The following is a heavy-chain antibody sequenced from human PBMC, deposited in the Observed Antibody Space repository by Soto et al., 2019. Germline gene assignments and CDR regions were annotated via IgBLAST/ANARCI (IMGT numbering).Heavy chain of an antibody. CDR3: AKDMVHCTGTRCARYFEK. J-gene: IGHJ4*02. CDR1: KFTFSTYA. V-gene: IGHV3-23*01. CDR2: ISGGGDNT. D-gene: IGHD2-8*02. Sequence: WGSLRLSCAASKFTFSTYAITLFRHSPLKWLEWVSDISGGGDNTYYADSVKGRFTISRDNSKSTLYLQMNSLRAEDTAVYYCAKDMVHCTGTRCARYFEKWGRGTLVTVSS.